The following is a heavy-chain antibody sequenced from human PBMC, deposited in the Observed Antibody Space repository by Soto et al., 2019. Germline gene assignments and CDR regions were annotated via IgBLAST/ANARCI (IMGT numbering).Heavy chain of an antibody. CDR2: FYYGGSP. CDR1: GGSISSSSYN. CDR3: ARLPLRRTREDVDY. J-gene: IGHJ4*02. Sequence: QLQLQESGPGLVKPSETLPLTCSVSGGSISSSSYNWGWIRQPPGKGLEWIGSFYYGGSPYYNPSLKSRVTISVDTSKNQISLNLSSVTAADTAVYYCARLPLRRTREDVDYWGQGTLVAVSS. V-gene: IGHV4-39*01. D-gene: IGHD4-17*01.